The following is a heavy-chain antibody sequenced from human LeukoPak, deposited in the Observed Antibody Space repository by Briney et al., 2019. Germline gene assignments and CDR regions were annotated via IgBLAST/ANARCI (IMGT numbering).Heavy chain of an antibody. J-gene: IGHJ4*02. CDR3: AKDRVRATAMGALHY. V-gene: IGHV3-23*01. CDR1: GFTFSSYA. D-gene: IGHD3-16*01. Sequence: GGSLRLSCAASGFTFSSYAMSWVRQAPGKGLEWLSVISDSGTNTYYADSVKGRVTISRDNSKNTLYLQMNSLRAEDTAVYYCAKDRVRATAMGALHYWGQGTLVTVSS. CDR2: ISDSGTNT.